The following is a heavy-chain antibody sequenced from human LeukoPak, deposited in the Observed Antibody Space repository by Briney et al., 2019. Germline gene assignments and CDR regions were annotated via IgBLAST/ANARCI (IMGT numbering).Heavy chain of an antibody. Sequence: GESLKISCKGSGFSFTTYWIGWVRQMPGKGLEWMGIIYPSDSQTRYSPSFQGQVTISADKSISTAYLQWSSLKASDTAMYYCASRSGSGGSDYWGQGTLVTVSS. CDR1: GFSFTTYW. V-gene: IGHV5-51*01. CDR2: IYPSDSQT. J-gene: IGHJ4*02. D-gene: IGHD3-10*01. CDR3: ASRSGSGGSDY.